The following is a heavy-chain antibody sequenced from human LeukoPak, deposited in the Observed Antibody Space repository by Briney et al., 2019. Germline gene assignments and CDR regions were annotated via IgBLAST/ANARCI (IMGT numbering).Heavy chain of an antibody. Sequence: ASVKVSCKASGYTFTGYYMHWVRQAPGQGLEWMGWINPNSGGTNYAQKFQGRVTMTRDTSINTAYMELSRLRSDDTAVYYCARDPHYYGSGSKYNWFDPWGQGTLVTVSS. D-gene: IGHD3-10*01. CDR1: GYTFTGYY. J-gene: IGHJ5*02. CDR3: ARDPHYYGSGSKYNWFDP. V-gene: IGHV1-2*02. CDR2: INPNSGGT.